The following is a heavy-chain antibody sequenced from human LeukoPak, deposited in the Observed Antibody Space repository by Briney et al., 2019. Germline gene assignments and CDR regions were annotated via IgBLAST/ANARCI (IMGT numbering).Heavy chain of an antibody. CDR2: IRYDGSNK. CDR1: GFTLSNHG. Sequence: GGSLRLSCAASGFTLSNHGEYWVRQAPGKGLEWVAFIRYDGSNKYHADSVKGRFTISRDNSKNTRYLQMSSLRTEDTAVYYCARGLNSMIDYWGQGTLVTVSS. V-gene: IGHV3-30*02. CDR3: ARGLNSMIDY. J-gene: IGHJ4*02. D-gene: IGHD2/OR15-2a*01.